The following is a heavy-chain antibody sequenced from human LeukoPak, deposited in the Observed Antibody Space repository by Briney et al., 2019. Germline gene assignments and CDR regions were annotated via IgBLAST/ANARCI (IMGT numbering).Heavy chain of an antibody. CDR3: ARDLMGIAYRGAFYY. J-gene: IGHJ4*02. CDR2: IAASVGST. D-gene: IGHD6-13*01. CDR1: GFTFRSYG. Sequence: PGGSLRLSCAASGFTFRSYGMSWVRQAPGKGLEWVSAIAASVGSTYYADSVKGRFTISRDNAKNSLYLQMNSLRAEDTAVYYCARDLMGIAYRGAFYYWGQGTLVTVSS. V-gene: IGHV3-23*01.